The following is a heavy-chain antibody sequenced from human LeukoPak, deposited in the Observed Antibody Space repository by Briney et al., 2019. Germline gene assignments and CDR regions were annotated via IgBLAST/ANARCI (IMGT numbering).Heavy chain of an antibody. CDR3: ARRAIWSAVRDY. V-gene: IGHV4-39*01. Sequence: SETLSLTCTVSGGSISSSSYYWGWIRQPPGKGLEWIGSIYYSGSTYYNPSLKSRVTISVDTSKNQFSLKLSSVTAADTAAYYCARRAIWSAVRDYWGQGTLVTVSS. CDR2: IYYSGST. CDR1: GGSISSSSYY. D-gene: IGHD3-3*01. J-gene: IGHJ4*02.